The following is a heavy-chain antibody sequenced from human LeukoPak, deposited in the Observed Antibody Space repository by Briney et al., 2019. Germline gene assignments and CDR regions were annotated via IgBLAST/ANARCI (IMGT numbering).Heavy chain of an antibody. CDR2: IIPIFGTA. D-gene: IGHD3-9*01. V-gene: IGHV1-69*06. CDR1: GGTFSSYA. Sequence: GSSVKVSCKASGGTFSSYAISWVRQAPGQGLEWMGGIIPIFGTANYARKFQGRVTITADKSTSTAYMELSSLRSEDTAVYYCARVLRYFDWSGWFDPWGQGTLVTVSS. CDR3: ARVLRYFDWSGWFDP. J-gene: IGHJ5*02.